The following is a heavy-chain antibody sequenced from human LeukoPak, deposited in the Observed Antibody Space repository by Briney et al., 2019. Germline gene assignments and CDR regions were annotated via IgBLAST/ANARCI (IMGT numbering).Heavy chain of an antibody. Sequence: PGGSLRLSCAASGFTFSNAWMSWVRQAPGKGLEWVGRIKSKTDGGTTGYAAPVKGRFTISRDDSKNTLYLQMNSLKTEDTAVYYYTTFDFWSGYLDYWGQGTLVTVSS. D-gene: IGHD3-3*01. CDR2: IKSKTDGGTT. V-gene: IGHV3-15*01. CDR1: GFTFSNAW. CDR3: TTFDFWSGYLDY. J-gene: IGHJ4*02.